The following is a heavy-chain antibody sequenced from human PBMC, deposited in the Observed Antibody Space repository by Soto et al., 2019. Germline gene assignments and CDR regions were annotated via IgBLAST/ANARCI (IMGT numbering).Heavy chain of an antibody. V-gene: IGHV1-69*02. J-gene: IGHJ6*03. CDR2: IIPILGIA. D-gene: IGHD2-2*01. CDR1: GGTFSSYT. CDR3: ARVSAAMNYYYYYMDV. Sequence: QVPLVQSGAEVKKPGSSVKVSCKASGGTFSSYTISWVRQAPGQGLEWMGRIIPILGIANYAQKFQGRVTITADKSTSTAYMELSSLRSEDTAVYYCARVSAAMNYYYYYMDVWGKGTTVTVSS.